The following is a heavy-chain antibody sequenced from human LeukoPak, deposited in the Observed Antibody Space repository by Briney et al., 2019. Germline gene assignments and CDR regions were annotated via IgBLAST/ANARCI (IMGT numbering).Heavy chain of an antibody. CDR1: EFTFSDHY. CDR2: ISSNTTYT. J-gene: IGHJ4*02. Sequence: GGSLRLSCAASEFTFSDHYMRWIRQAPGDGLELVSCISSNTTYTNYADSVEGRFTISKDNAKNSLSLQMNSLRAEDTAVYYCATSTGKLRYFDWLLSPMDYWGQGTLVTVSS. V-gene: IGHV3-11*06. D-gene: IGHD3-9*01. CDR3: ATSTGKLRYFDWLLSPMDY.